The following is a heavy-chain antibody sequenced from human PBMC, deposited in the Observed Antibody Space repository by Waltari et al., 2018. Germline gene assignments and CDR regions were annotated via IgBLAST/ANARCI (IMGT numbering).Heavy chain of an antibody. CDR2: ISSGGSNI. Sequence: EEQLVESGGGLVQPGGSLRLSCAASGFTFSSYEMNWVSPAPGKGLEWVSKISSGGSNIYYADSVKGRFTISRDNAKNSLYLQMNSLRAEDTAIYYCAREGKTSRYSMIDYWGQGTLVTVSS. V-gene: IGHV3-48*03. CDR3: AREGKTSRYSMIDY. CDR1: GFTFSSYE. J-gene: IGHJ4*02. D-gene: IGHD5-18*01.